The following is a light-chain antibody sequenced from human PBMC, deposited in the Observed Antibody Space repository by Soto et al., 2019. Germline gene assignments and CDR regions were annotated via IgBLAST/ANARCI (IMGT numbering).Light chain of an antibody. J-gene: IGLJ2*01. V-gene: IGLV1-44*01. Sequence: QSVLTQPPSASGTPGQRVTISCSGSGSSIGTNTVNWYRQLPGTAPKLLIYGNNQRPSGVPDRFSGSQSGTSASLAISGLQSEDEAEYYCAAWDGRLNNVLFGGGTKVTVL. CDR3: AAWDGRLNNVL. CDR1: GSSIGTNT. CDR2: GNN.